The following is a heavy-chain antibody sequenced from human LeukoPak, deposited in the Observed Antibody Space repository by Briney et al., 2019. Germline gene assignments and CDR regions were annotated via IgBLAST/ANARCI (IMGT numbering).Heavy chain of an antibody. CDR1: GGSFSGYY. J-gene: IGHJ6*02. D-gene: IGHD2-15*01. V-gene: IGHV4-34*01. CDR3: ARVPSRRYCSGGSCYPYYYYGMDV. CDR2: INHSGST. Sequence: SETLSLTCAVYGGSFSGYYWSWIRQPPGKGLEWIGEINHSGSTNYNPSLKSRVTISVDTSKNQFSLKLSSVTAADTAVYYRARVPSRRYCSGGSCYPYYYYGMDVWGQGTTVTVSS.